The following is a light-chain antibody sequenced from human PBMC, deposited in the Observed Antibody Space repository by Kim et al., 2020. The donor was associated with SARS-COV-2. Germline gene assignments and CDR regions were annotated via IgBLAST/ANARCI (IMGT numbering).Light chain of an antibody. V-gene: IGLV2-14*04. J-gene: IGLJ3*02. CDR2: GVT. Sequence: GQSITISCTGTSSDVGGYDYVSWYQQYPGKAPKLMIYGVTQRPSGVSNRFSGSKSGSTASLTISGLQAEDEADYYCASYTSSTFWVFGGGTKLTVL. CDR3: ASYTSSTFWV. CDR1: SSDVGGYDY.